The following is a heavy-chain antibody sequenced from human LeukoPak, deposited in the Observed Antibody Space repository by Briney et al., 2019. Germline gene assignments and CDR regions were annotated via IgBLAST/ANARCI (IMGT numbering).Heavy chain of an antibody. CDR2: INAGNGNT. CDR3: ARGVGYCSGGSCPPFYYYGMDV. J-gene: IGHJ6*02. D-gene: IGHD2-15*01. CDR1: GYTFTSYA. Sequence: ASVKVSCKASGYTFTSYAMHWVRQAPGQRLEWMGWINAGNGNTKYSQKFQGRVTITRDTSASTAYMELSSLRSEDTAVYYCARGVGYCSGGSCPPFYYYGMDVWGQGTTVTVSS. V-gene: IGHV1-3*01.